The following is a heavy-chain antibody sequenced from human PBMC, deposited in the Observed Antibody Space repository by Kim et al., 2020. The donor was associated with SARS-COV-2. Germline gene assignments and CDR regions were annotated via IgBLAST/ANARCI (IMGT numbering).Heavy chain of an antibody. D-gene: IGHD3-22*01. CDR3: ALRDYYDSSGYSTPDY. J-gene: IGHJ4*02. V-gene: IGHV5-51*01. Sequence: GESLKISCKGSGYSFTSYWIGWVRQMPGKGLEWMGIIYPGDSDTRYSPSFQGQVTISADKSISTAYLQWSSLKASDTAMYYCALRDYYDSSGYSTPDYWGQGTLVTVSS. CDR2: IYPGDSDT. CDR1: GYSFTSYW.